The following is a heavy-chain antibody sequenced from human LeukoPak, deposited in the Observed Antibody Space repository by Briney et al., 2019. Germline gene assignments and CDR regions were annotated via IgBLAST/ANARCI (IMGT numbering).Heavy chain of an antibody. V-gene: IGHV5-51*01. CDR3: ARHRDVGGRLYFLDF. CDR1: GYSFTSYW. Sequence: GASLKISCKISGYSFTSYWIGWVRRMPGKGLEWMGIIYPGDSDTAYSPSFQGQVTISADKSISTAYLQWSSLKDSDTAIYYCARHRDVGGRLYFLDFWGQGTLVTVSS. J-gene: IGHJ4*02. D-gene: IGHD4-23*01. CDR2: IYPGDSDT.